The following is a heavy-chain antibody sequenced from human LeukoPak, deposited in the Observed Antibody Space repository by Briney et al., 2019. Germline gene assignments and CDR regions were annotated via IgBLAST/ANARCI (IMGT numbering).Heavy chain of an antibody. CDR1: GYTFTNYA. V-gene: IGHV1-58*02. Sequence: SVKVSCKASGYTFTNYAMQWVRQARGQRLEWIGWIVVGSGNTNYAQKFQERVTITRDMSTSTAYMELSSLRSEDTAVYYCAAAPDYDSSGYRPSDAFDIWGQGTMVTVSS. CDR3: AAAPDYDSSGYRPSDAFDI. J-gene: IGHJ3*02. CDR2: IVVGSGNT. D-gene: IGHD3-22*01.